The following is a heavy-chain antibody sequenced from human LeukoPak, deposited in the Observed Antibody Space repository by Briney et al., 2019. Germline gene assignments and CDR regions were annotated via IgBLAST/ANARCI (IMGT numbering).Heavy chain of an antibody. CDR3: ARDLDTYYYASSPSGY. CDR2: IIPIFGTA. D-gene: IGHD3-22*01. Sequence: ASVKVSCKASGGTFSSYAISWVRQAPGQGLEWMGGIIPIFGTANYAQKFQGRVTITADKSTSTAYMELSSLRSEDTAVYYCARDLDTYYYASSPSGYWGQGTLVTVSS. J-gene: IGHJ4*02. CDR1: GGTFSSYA. V-gene: IGHV1-69*06.